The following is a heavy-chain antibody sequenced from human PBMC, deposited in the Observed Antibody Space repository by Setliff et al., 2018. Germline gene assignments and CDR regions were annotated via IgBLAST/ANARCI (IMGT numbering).Heavy chain of an antibody. CDR3: GGDMGQPYYFES. D-gene: IGHD1-1*01. CDR2: IYYTGST. V-gene: IGHV4-39*07. J-gene: IGHJ4*02. Sequence: PSETLSLTCTVSGGSISSSSHYWGWIRQPPGKGLEWIGSIYYTGSTYYNPSLKSRVTMSVDTSKRQFSLKLGSATAADTAVYYCGGDMGQPYYFESWGLGTLVTVSS. CDR1: GGSISSSSHY.